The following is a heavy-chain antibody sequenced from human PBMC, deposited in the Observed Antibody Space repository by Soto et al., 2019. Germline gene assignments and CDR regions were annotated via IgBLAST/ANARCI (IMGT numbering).Heavy chain of an antibody. Sequence: QVQLVESGGGVVQPGRSLRLSCAASGFTFSSYGMHWVRQAPGKGLEWVAVIWYDGSNKYYADSVKGRFTISRDNSKNTLYLPMNSLRAEDTAVYYCARKGYCSGGSCYLYNWFDPWGQGTLVTVSS. J-gene: IGHJ5*02. D-gene: IGHD2-15*01. CDR1: GFTFSSYG. CDR3: ARKGYCSGGSCYLYNWFDP. CDR2: IWYDGSNK. V-gene: IGHV3-33*01.